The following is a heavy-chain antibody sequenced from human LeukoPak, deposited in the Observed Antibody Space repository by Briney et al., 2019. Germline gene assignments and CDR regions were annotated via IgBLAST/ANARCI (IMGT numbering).Heavy chain of an antibody. CDR1: GGSISNGEYY. Sequence: ASETLSLTCTVSGGSISNGEYYWSWIRQPPGKGLEWIGYIYYSGITYYNPSLRSRATISVDTSKNQFSLRLSSVTAADTALYYCANYYGSGSHFDRWGQGTLVTVSS. J-gene: IGHJ4*02. V-gene: IGHV4-30-4*01. CDR3: ANYYGSGSHFDR. CDR2: IYYSGIT. D-gene: IGHD3-10*01.